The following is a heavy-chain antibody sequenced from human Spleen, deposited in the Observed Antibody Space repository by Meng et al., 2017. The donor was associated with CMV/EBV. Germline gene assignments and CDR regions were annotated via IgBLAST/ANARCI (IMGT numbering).Heavy chain of an antibody. CDR1: GFTFSSYS. CDR3: APVGGWGTGTPTALVT. D-gene: IGHD2-8*02. V-gene: IGHV3-30*02. J-gene: IGHJ5*02. Sequence: GESLKISCAASGFTFSSYSMNWVRQAPGKGLEWVAFIRYDGGNKYYADSVKGRFTISRDNSKSTLYLQLNNLRAGDTAVYYCAPVGGWGTGTPTALVTWGQGALVTVSS. CDR2: IRYDGGNK.